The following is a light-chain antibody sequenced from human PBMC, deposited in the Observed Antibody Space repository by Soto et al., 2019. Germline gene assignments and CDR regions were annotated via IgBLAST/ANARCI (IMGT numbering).Light chain of an antibody. CDR3: QSYDSSLSGPSHVV. J-gene: IGLJ2*01. CDR2: GNS. Sequence: QSVLTQPPSVSGAPGQRVTISCTGSSSNIGAGYDVHWYQQLPGTAPKLLIYGNSNRPSGVPDRFSGSKSGTSASLAITGLRAEDEADYYCQSYDSSLSGPSHVVFGGGTKLTVL. V-gene: IGLV1-40*01. CDR1: SSNIGAGYD.